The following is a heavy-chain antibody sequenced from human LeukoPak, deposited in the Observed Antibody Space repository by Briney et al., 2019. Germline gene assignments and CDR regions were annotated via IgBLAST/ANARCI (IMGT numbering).Heavy chain of an antibody. D-gene: IGHD6-19*01. Sequence: SETLSLTCTVSSGSIGSRAYYWSWIRQPAGKGLEYIGRIYTDGSRNHNPSLKSRVSISMDTSNNQFSLRVTSVTAADTGVYYCASEGLALAGNFYYWGQGALSPSPQ. J-gene: IGHJ4*02. CDR2: IYTDGSR. CDR1: SGSIGSRAYY. V-gene: IGHV4-61*02. CDR3: ASEGLALAGNFYY.